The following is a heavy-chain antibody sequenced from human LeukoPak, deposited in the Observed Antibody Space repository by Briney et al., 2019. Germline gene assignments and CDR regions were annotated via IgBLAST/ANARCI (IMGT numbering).Heavy chain of an antibody. J-gene: IGHJ3*02. CDR1: GGSINTYY. Sequence: SETLSLTCTVSGGSINTYYWSWIRKPPGKGLEWIGSIYYSGSTNYNPSLKSRVTISVDTSKNQFSLKLSSVTAADTAVYYCAREHPPPGDAFDIWGQGTMVTVSS. CDR2: IYYSGST. V-gene: IGHV4-59*12. CDR3: AREHPPPGDAFDI.